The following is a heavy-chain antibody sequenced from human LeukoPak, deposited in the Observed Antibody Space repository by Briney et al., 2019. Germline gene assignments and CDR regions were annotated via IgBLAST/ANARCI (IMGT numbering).Heavy chain of an antibody. CDR1: GFTFSSYA. CDR2: IKQDGSEK. CDR3: AREYYDTSGSAFDI. Sequence: KTGGSLRLSCAASGFTFSSYAMSWVRQAPGKGLEWVANIKQDGSEKYYVDSVKGRFTISRDNAKNSLYLQMNSLRAEDTAVYYCAREYYDTSGSAFDIWGQGTMVTVSS. V-gene: IGHV3-7*01. D-gene: IGHD3-22*01. J-gene: IGHJ3*02.